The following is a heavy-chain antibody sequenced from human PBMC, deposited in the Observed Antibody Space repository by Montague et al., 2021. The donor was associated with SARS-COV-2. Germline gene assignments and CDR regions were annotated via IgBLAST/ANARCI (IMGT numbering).Heavy chain of an antibody. CDR2: IYYSGST. Sequence: SETLSLTCTVSGGSISSSSYYWGWIRQPPGKGLEWIGSIYYSGSTXYKPSLKSRVTISVDTSKNQFSLKLSSVTAADTAAYYCARVGRQQLVRLSGMDVWGQGTTVTVSS. V-gene: IGHV4-39*07. CDR3: ARVGRQQLVRLSGMDV. J-gene: IGHJ6*02. D-gene: IGHD6-13*01. CDR1: GGSISSSSYY.